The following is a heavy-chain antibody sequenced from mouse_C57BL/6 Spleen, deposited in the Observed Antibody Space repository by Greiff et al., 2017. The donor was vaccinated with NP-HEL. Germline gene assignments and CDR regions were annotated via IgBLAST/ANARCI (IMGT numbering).Heavy chain of an antibody. V-gene: IGHV1-26*01. CDR1: GYTFTDYY. D-gene: IGHD1-1*01. Sequence: EVQLQQSGPELVKPGASVKISCKASGYTFTDYYMNWVKQSHGKSLEWIGDINPNNGGTSYNQKFKGKATLTVDKSSSTAYMELRSLTSEDSAVYYCARQGDLDYGSSRGYFDVWGTGTTVTVSS. J-gene: IGHJ1*03. CDR3: ARQGDLDYGSSRGYFDV. CDR2: INPNNGGT.